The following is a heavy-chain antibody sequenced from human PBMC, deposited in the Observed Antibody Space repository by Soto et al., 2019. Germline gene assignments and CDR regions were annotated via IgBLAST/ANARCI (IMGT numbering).Heavy chain of an antibody. CDR2: IYYSGST. V-gene: IGHV4-39*01. Sequence: QLQLQESGPGLVKPPETLSLTCTVSGGSISSSVYYWAWIRQPPGKGLEWIGHIYYSGSTYYNPSLKSRVTISVDTSKNQFPLKVTSVTAADTAVYYCARVGVQNWFDPWGQGTLVTVSS. J-gene: IGHJ5*02. D-gene: IGHD6-6*01. CDR1: GGSISSSVYY. CDR3: ARVGVQNWFDP.